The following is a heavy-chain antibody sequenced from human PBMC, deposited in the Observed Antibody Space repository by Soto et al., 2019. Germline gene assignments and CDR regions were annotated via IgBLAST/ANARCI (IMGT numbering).Heavy chain of an antibody. CDR3: AKPWKTGSYYQALLDF. CDR1: GFTFSSYA. Sequence: SLSFSCAASGFTFSSYAMHWVRQAPGKGLAWVAFIWYDGSNKYYADSVKGRFTISRDNSKNTLYLQMNSLRAEDTAVYYCAKPWKTGSYYQALLDFWGKGTLVTVSS. CDR2: IWYDGSNK. J-gene: IGHJ4*02. D-gene: IGHD3-10*01. V-gene: IGHV3-33*06.